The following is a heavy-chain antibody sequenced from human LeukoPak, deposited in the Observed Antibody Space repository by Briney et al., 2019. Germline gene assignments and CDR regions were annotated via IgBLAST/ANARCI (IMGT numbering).Heavy chain of an antibody. CDR2: ISRNSYT. J-gene: IGHJ6*02. CDR3: ASYLTSIPSGMDV. D-gene: IGHD2/OR15-2a*01. V-gene: IGHV3-11*06. CDR1: GFTFGDYY. Sequence: GGSLRLSCAASGFTFGDYYMSWIRQAPGKGLEWVSYISRNSYTNYADSVKGRFTISRDNAKNSLYLQMASLRAEDPAVYYCASYLTSIPSGMDVWGQGTTVTVSS.